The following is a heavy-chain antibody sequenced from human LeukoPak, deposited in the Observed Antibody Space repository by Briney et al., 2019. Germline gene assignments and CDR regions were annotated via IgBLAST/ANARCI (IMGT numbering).Heavy chain of an antibody. J-gene: IGHJ4*02. Sequence: PSETLSLTCTVSGGSVTSGTQYWSWIRQHPGKGLEWIGYIYYSGSTYYNPSLKSRVTISVDTSKSQFSLKLSSVTAADTAVYYCARRRVDGYNYAFDYWGQGTLVTVSS. V-gene: IGHV4-31*03. CDR1: GGSVTSGTQY. D-gene: IGHD5-24*01. CDR3: ARRRVDGYNYAFDY. CDR2: IYYSGST.